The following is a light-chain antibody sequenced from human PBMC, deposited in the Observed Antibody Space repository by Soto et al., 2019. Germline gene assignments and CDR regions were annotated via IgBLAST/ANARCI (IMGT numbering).Light chain of an antibody. CDR3: QQTYSAPFT. CDR1: QRLFSF. Sequence: DIPMTQSPSSLSASVGDSVTLTCRASQRLFSFLNWYQQAPGRAPKLLISTAYKLQSGVPSRFSGSESGTEFTLTISSLQPEDFAIYFCQQTYSAPFTFGPGTTVDVK. CDR2: TAY. V-gene: IGKV1-39*01. J-gene: IGKJ3*01.